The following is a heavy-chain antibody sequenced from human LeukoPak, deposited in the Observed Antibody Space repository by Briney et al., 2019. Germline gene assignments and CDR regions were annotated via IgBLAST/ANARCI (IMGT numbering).Heavy chain of an antibody. CDR3: ARSYPTGSHYSSYY. D-gene: IGHD1-26*01. V-gene: IGHV3-23*01. J-gene: IGHJ4*02. Sequence: PGGSLRLSCAASGFTFDTYAMNWVRQAPGKGLEWVSGISGSGGTTYYADSVKGRFTISRDSSTHILHLQVNSLRSEDTAVYFCARSYPTGSHYSSYYWGQGTLVTVSS. CDR1: GFTFDTYA. CDR2: ISGSGGTT.